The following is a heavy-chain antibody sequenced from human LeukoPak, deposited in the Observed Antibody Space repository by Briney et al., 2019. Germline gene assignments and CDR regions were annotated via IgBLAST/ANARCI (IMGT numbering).Heavy chain of an antibody. Sequence: GASVKVSCKASGYSFTGYYIHWVRQAPGQGPEWMGWINTNSGGTNYAQNFQGRVTMTRDTSISTAYMELSSLRSDDTAVYYCARGASITMIIVAITTGLDYWGQGTLVTVSS. D-gene: IGHD3-22*01. CDR3: ARGASITMIIVAITTGLDY. CDR1: GYSFTGYY. J-gene: IGHJ4*02. V-gene: IGHV1-2*02. CDR2: INTNSGGT.